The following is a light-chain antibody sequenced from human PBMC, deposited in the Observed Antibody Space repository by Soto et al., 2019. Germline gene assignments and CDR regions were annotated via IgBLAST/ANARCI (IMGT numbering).Light chain of an antibody. Sequence: EIGLTQSPATLSLSPGERATLSCRASQSVSSYLAWYQQKPGQAPRLLIYDASNRATGIPARFSGSGSGTDFTLTISSLEPEDFAVYYCQQRSNWPPGYTFGQGTKLEIK. CDR1: QSVSSY. CDR2: DAS. CDR3: QQRSNWPPGYT. V-gene: IGKV3-11*01. J-gene: IGKJ2*01.